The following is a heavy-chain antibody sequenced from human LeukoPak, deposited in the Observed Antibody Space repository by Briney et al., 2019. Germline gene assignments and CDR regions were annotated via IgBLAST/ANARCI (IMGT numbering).Heavy chain of an antibody. Sequence: SETLSLTCTVSGDSISSNNYSWGWIRQPPGKGLEWIGSIHYSGSAYYNPSLKSRVTISVDTSKNQFSLQLSSVTAADTASYYCARQYYYYYMDVWGKGTTVTVSS. J-gene: IGHJ6*03. CDR2: IHYSGSA. CDR1: GDSISSNNYS. CDR3: ARQYYYYYMDV. V-gene: IGHV4-39*01.